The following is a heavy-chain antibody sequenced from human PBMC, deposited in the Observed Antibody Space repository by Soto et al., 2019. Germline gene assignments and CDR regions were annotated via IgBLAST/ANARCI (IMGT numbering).Heavy chain of an antibody. V-gene: IGHV1-69*13. D-gene: IGHD3-3*01. CDR3: ATGVIWIGYFTVDS. J-gene: IGHJ4*02. CDR2: FIPVYRTL. Sequence: SVKVSCKASGGSFGNSAINWVRQTPGQGLEWLGGFIPVYRTLNYAQKFQGRVTITADESTGTAYMTLSSLASDDTAVYYCATGVIWIGYFTVDSWGQGTRVTVSA. CDR1: GGSFGNSA.